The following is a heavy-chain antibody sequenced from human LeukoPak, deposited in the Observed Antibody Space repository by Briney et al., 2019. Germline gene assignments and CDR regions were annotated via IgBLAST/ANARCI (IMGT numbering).Heavy chain of an antibody. J-gene: IGHJ4*02. V-gene: IGHV3-11*01. CDR2: ISSRGSTT. D-gene: IGHD6-13*01. Sequence: NPGGSLRLSCAASGFTFDDYYMSWIRQAPGKGLEWVSYISSRGSTTYYADSVKGRFTISRDNAKNSLYLQMNSLRAEDTAVYFCARGLAPVQQLVYPFDSWGQGTLVTVSS. CDR3: ARGLAPVQQLVYPFDS. CDR1: GFTFDDYY.